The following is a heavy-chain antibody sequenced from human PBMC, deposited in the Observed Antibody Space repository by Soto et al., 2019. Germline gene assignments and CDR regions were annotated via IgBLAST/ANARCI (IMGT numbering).Heavy chain of an antibody. CDR1: GFTLNNVW. D-gene: IGHD5-18*01. V-gene: IGHV3-15*07. CDR2: IKSKTDGGTT. J-gene: IGHJ4*02. Sequence: GGSLRLSCAVSGFTLNNVWLNWVRQAPGKGPEWVGRIKSKTDGGTTDYAAPVKGRFTISRDDSENTLYLQMNSLKTEDTAVYYCSHGYYQYFDSWGQGTLVTVSS. CDR3: SHGYYQYFDS.